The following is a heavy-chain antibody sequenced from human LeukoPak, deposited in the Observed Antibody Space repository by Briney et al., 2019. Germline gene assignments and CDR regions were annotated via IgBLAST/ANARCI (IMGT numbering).Heavy chain of an antibody. CDR3: ARSKRYSSSWSNWFDP. CDR1: GGTFSSYT. V-gene: IGHV1-69*02. Sequence: SVKVSCKASGGTFSSYTISWVRQAPGQGLEWMGRIIPILGIANYAQKFQGRVTITADKSTSTAYMELSSLRSEDTAVYYCARSKRYSSSWSNWFDPWGQGTLVTVSS. J-gene: IGHJ5*02. CDR2: IIPILGIA. D-gene: IGHD6-13*01.